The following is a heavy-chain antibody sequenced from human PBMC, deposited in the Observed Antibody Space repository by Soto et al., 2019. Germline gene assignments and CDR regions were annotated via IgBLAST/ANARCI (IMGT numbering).Heavy chain of an antibody. Sequence: EVHLLESGGGLVQPGGSLILSFAASGFSFISYAMVWVRQAPGKGLGWGSVIGARGGSSYFADSVKGRFTISRDNSKNVLSLEMNSLRAEDTAIYFCAKGSIEYSASVDNWGQGTLVLVSS. V-gene: IGHV3-23*01. J-gene: IGHJ4*02. D-gene: IGHD5-12*01. CDR3: AKGSIEYSASVDN. CDR2: IGARGGSS. CDR1: GFSFISYA.